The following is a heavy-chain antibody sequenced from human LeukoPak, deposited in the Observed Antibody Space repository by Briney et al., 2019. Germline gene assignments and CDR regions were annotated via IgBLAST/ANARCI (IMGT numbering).Heavy chain of an antibody. V-gene: IGHV4-59*08. J-gene: IGHJ4*02. CDR2: IYHTGST. Sequence: PSETLSLTCTVSGGSIRSYYWSWVRQPPGEELEYVGYIYHTGSTNYNPSLKSRVTISVDTSKNQFSLKLSSVTAADTAVYYCARQEQWLGSNYFDYWGQGTLVTVSS. D-gene: IGHD6-19*01. CDR3: ARQEQWLGSNYFDY. CDR1: GGSIRSYY.